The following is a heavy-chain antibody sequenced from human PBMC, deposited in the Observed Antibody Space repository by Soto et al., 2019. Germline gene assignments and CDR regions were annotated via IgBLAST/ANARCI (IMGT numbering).Heavy chain of an antibody. CDR3: ASVRPGCSANNGYVDP. Sequence: QVHLQESGPGLVAPSGTLSLTCTLSGGSVRAPDWWNWVRQSPDKGLEWSAEVHLSGHSNYNPSLTRRVSVATDSSKNQFYLNLNSLTAADTAIYYSASVRPGCSANNGYVDPWDQGTQLTFSS. V-gene: IGHV4-4*02. CDR2: VHLSGHS. D-gene: IGHD5-12*01. J-gene: IGHJ5*01. CDR1: GGSVRAPDW.